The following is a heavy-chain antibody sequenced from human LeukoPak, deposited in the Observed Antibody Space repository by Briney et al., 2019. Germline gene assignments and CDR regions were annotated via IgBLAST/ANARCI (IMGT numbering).Heavy chain of an antibody. CDR1: GYTFTSYA. Sequence: GASVKVSCKASGYTFTSYAMHWVRQAPGQRLEWMGWINAGNGNTKYSQKFRGRVTITRDTSASTAYMELSSLRSEDTAVYYCARDTRGGIFDYWGQGTLVTVSS. V-gene: IGHV1-3*01. J-gene: IGHJ4*02. CDR3: ARDTRGGIFDY. CDR2: INAGNGNT. D-gene: IGHD3-10*01.